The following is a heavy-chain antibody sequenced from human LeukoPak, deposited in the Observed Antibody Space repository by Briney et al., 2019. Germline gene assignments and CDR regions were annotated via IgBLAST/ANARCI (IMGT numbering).Heavy chain of an antibody. V-gene: IGHV3-53*01. J-gene: IGHJ6*02. CDR3: ARDNVWGSSHYYYYGMDV. CDR1: GFTVSSNY. Sequence: GGSLRLSCAASGFTVSSNYMSWVRQAPGKGLEWVSVIYSGGSTYYADSVKGRFTISRDNTKNTLYLQMNSPRAEDTAVYYCARDNVWGSSHYYYYGMDVWGQGTTVTVSS. CDR2: IYSGGST. D-gene: IGHD3-16*01.